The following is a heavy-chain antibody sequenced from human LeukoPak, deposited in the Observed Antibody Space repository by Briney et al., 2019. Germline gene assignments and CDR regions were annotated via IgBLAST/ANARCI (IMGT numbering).Heavy chain of an antibody. J-gene: IGHJ4*02. CDR3: AEDREWELLRWVFDY. V-gene: IGHV3-23*01. Sequence: GGSLRLSCAASGFTFSSYAMSWVRQAPGKGLEWVSAISGSGGSTYYADSVKGRFTISRDNSKNTLYLQMNSLRAEDTAVYYCAEDREWELLRWVFDYWGQGTLVTVSS. CDR2: ISGSGGST. D-gene: IGHD1-26*01. CDR1: GFTFSSYA.